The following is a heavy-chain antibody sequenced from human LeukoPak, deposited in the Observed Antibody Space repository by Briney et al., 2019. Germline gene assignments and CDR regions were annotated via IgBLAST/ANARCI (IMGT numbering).Heavy chain of an antibody. CDR1: GYTFTSYY. D-gene: IGHD5-12*01. V-gene: IGHV1-46*01. CDR2: TNPSGGST. J-gene: IGHJ4*02. CDR3: ARDLLSGYDKGPAQDYFDY. Sequence: GASVKVSCKASGYTFTSYYMHWVRQAPGQGLEWMGITNPSGGSTSYAQKFQGRVTMTRDTSTSTVYMELSSLRSEDTAVYHCARDLLSGYDKGPAQDYFDYWGQGTQVTVSS.